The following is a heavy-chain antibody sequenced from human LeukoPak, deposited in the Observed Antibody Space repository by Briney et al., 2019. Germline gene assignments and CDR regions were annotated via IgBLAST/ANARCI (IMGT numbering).Heavy chain of an antibody. Sequence: ASVKVSCKASGYTFTSYYMHWVRQAPVQGLEWMGIINPSGGITSYAQKFQGRVTMTRDKSTSKVYMEMSRLRSEDNAVYYCATLQGLNDPFDLWEQGKMVTVSS. V-gene: IGHV1-46*01. CDR2: INPSGGIT. CDR3: ATLQGLNDPFDL. CDR1: GYTFTSYY. J-gene: IGHJ3*01.